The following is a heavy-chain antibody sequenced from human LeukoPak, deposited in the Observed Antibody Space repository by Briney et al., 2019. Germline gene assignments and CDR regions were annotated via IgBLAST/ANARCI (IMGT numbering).Heavy chain of an antibody. CDR2: IYSGGST. CDR3: ASVVVPAAIWAFDI. CDR1: GFTVSSDY. J-gene: IGHJ3*02. D-gene: IGHD2-2*01. Sequence: GGSLRLSCAASGFTVSSDYMSWVRQAPGKGLEWVSVIYSGGSTYYADSVKGRFTSSRDNSKNTLYLQMNSLRAEDTAVYYCASVVVPAAIWAFDIWGQGTMVTVSS. V-gene: IGHV3-66*01.